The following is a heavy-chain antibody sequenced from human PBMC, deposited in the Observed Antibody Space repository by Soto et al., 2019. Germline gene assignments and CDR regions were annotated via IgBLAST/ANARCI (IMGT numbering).Heavy chain of an antibody. CDR2: MNPNSGNT. D-gene: IGHD2-21*01. V-gene: IGHV1-8*01. CDR3: ARVVIAYYYYGMDV. J-gene: IGHJ6*02. CDR1: GYAFTSYD. Sequence: SVKVSCKASGYAFTSYDINWVRQATGQGLEWMGWMNPNSGNTGYAQKFQGRVTMTRNTSISTAYMELSSLRSEDTAVYYCARVVIAYYYYGMDVWGQGTTVTVSS.